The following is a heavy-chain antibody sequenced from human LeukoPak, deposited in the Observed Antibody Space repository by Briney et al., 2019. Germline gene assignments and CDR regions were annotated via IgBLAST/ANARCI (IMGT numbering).Heavy chain of an antibody. Sequence: GGSLRLSCAASGFTFSHYSMNWVRQAPGKGLEWVSSISSTSSYIYYADSVKGRFTISRDNAKNSLYLQMNSLRVEDTAVYYCARVLYFDWLPYFWGHGTLVTVSS. J-gene: IGHJ4*01. CDR2: ISSTSSYI. V-gene: IGHV3-21*01. CDR1: GFTFSHYS. D-gene: IGHD3-9*01. CDR3: ARVLYFDWLPYF.